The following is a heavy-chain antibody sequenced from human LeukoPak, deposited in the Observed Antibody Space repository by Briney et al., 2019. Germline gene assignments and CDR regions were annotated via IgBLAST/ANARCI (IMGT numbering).Heavy chain of an antibody. CDR3: ARVRIAVGHNWFDP. CDR2: MNPNSGNT. J-gene: IGHJ5*02. Sequence: ASVKVSCKASIYTFTSYDINWVRQATGQGLEWMGWMNPNSGNTGYAQKFQGRVTMTRNTSISTAYMELSSLRSEDTAVYYCARVRIAVGHNWFDPWGQGTLVTVSS. D-gene: IGHD6-19*01. V-gene: IGHV1-8*01. CDR1: IYTFTSYD.